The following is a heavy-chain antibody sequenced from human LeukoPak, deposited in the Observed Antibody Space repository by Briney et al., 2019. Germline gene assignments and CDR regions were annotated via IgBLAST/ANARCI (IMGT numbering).Heavy chain of an antibody. CDR1: GFTLSSYD. Sequence: KPGGSLRLSCAASGFTLSSYDMNWVRQAPGKGLEWVSSISTSSRYIYYKDSVRGRFTISRDDAKNSLYLEMNSLRAEDTAVYYCARADCSSSTCYLRRSWFDPWGQGTLVTVSS. J-gene: IGHJ5*02. CDR2: ISTSSRYI. D-gene: IGHD2-2*01. CDR3: ARADCSSSTCYLRRSWFDP. V-gene: IGHV3-21*01.